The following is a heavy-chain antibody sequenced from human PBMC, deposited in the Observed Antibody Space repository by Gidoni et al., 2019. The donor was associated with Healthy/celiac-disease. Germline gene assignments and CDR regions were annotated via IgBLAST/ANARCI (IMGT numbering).Heavy chain of an antibody. J-gene: IGHJ4*02. D-gene: IGHD2-15*01. Sequence: QVQLQQWGAGLLKPSETLSLTCAVYGGSFSGYYWSWIRQPPGKGLEWIGEINHSGSTNYNPSLKSRVTISVDTSKNQFSLKLSSVTAADTAVYYCARRQCSGGSCYLDYWGQGTLVTVSS. V-gene: IGHV4-34*01. CDR2: INHSGST. CDR3: ARRQCSGGSCYLDY. CDR1: GGSFSGYY.